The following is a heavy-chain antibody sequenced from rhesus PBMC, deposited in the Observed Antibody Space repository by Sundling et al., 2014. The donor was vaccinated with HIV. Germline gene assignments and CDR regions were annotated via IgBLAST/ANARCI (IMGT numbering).Heavy chain of an antibody. Sequence: QVQLVQSGAEVKKPGASVKVSCKASGFSFGGYAINWVRQAPGQGLEWMGVIFPHLGITNYAERFQGTVAITADTSTSTTTAYMELSSLRSEDTAVYYCATQRDTLEANGYWYFDLWGPGTPITISS. CDR2: IFPHLGIT. CDR1: GFSFGGYA. J-gene: IGHJ2*01. V-gene: IGHV1-198*02. CDR3: ATQRDTLEANGYWYFDL. D-gene: IGHD4-29*01.